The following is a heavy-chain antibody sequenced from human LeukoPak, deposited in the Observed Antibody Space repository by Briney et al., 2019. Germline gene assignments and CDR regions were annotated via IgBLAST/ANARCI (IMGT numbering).Heavy chain of an antibody. V-gene: IGHV3-30*02. Sequence: GGSLRLSCAASGFTFSSYGMHWVRQAPGKGLEWVAFIRYDGSNKYYADSVKGRFTISRDNSKNTLYLQMNSLRAEDTAVYYCAKDLGGGIAVAGTGVYWGQGTLVTVSS. CDR1: GFTFSSYG. D-gene: IGHD6-19*01. J-gene: IGHJ4*02. CDR2: IRYDGSNK. CDR3: AKDLGGGIAVAGTGVY.